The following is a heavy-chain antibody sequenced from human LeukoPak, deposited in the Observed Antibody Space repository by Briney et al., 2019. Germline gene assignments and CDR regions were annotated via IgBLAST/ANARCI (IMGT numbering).Heavy chain of an antibody. CDR1: AFTFGNYA. V-gene: IGHV3-23*01. CDR2: ISGRVVST. D-gene: IGHD2-2*01. CDR3: AKARGYCGGTSCYDYYMDV. Sequence: GRSLRLSCAAAAFTFGNYAMSWVRQAPGNWLELVSAISGRVVSTYYTDSVKGRFTFSRDNSKNTLYLQMNSLRAEDTAVYYCAKARGYCGGTSCYDYYMDVWGKGTTVTVSS. J-gene: IGHJ6*03.